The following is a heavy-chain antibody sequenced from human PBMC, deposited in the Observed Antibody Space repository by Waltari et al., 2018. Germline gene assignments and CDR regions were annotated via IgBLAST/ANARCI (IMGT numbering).Heavy chain of an antibody. CDR3: ARDERADGPYWYGWVF. CDR2: ITHSGDTT. V-gene: IGHV3-23*01. CDR1: GLRRDTLS. J-gene: IGHJ4*02. Sequence: EVQWLESGGGLGQLGASGRRSCVAAGLRRDTLSLHRVRPAPGEGLEWFAYITHSGDTTMYLDSVKGRFTISRDNSRNTLYLQMNTLRSEDTAVYYCARDERADGPYWYGWVFWGQGTLVTVSS. D-gene: IGHD2-8*02.